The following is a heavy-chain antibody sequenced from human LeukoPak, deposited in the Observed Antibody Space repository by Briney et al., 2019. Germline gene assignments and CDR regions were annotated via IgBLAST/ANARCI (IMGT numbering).Heavy chain of an antibody. Sequence: SETVSLTCAVYGGSFSGYYWSWVRQPPGKGLEWIGEINHSGSTNYNPSLKSRVTISVDTSKNQFSLKLSSVTAADTAVYYCARRGRYFDWLSIRAGYFDYWGQGTLVTVSS. V-gene: IGHV4-34*01. CDR1: GGSFSGYY. D-gene: IGHD3-9*01. J-gene: IGHJ4*02. CDR2: INHSGST. CDR3: ARRGRYFDWLSIRAGYFDY.